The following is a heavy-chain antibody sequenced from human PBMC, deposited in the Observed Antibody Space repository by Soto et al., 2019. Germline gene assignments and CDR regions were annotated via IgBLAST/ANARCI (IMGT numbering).Heavy chain of an antibody. CDR2: FKWNSGDV. CDR3: AKDRSSGSPYYGMDF. CDR1: GFTLGDYA. D-gene: IGHD3-10*01. J-gene: IGHJ6*02. V-gene: IGHV3-9*01. Sequence: PGGSLRLSCAASGFTLGDYAMHWVRQVPGKGLEWVSGFKWNSGDVGYADSVKGRFTISRDNARNSLYLQMNSLRPEDTAVYYCAKDRSSGSPYYGMDFWGHGTMVTVSS.